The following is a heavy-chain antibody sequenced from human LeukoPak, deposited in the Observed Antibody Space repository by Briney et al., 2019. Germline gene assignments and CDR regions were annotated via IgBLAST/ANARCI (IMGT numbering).Heavy chain of an antibody. J-gene: IGHJ4*02. D-gene: IGHD5-24*01. CDR1: GFTVSTNS. CDR3: ANLGPPGRDHYLES. CDR2: IYSDNT. V-gene: IGHV3-66*01. Sequence: PGGSLRLSCTVSGFTVSTNSMSWVRQAPGKGLEWVSFIYSDNTHYSDSVKGRFTISRDNSKNTLYLQMNSLRAEDTAVYYCANLGPPGRDHYLESWGQGTLVTVSS.